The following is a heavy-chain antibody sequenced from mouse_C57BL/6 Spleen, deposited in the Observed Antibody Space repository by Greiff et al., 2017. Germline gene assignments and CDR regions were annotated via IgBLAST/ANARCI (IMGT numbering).Heavy chain of an antibody. D-gene: IGHD1-1*01. Sequence: QVQLKQSGAELVKPGASVKISCKASGYAFSSYWMNWVKQRPGKGLEWIGQIYPGDGDTNYNGKFKGKATLTADKSSSTAYMQLSSLTSEDSAVYFCARSGYYGRGDLDYFDYWGQGTTLTVSS. V-gene: IGHV1-80*01. CDR3: ARSGYYGRGDLDYFDY. J-gene: IGHJ2*01. CDR2: IYPGDGDT. CDR1: GYAFSSYW.